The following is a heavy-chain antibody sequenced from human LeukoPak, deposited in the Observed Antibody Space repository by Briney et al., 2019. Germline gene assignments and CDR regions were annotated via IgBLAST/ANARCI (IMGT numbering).Heavy chain of an antibody. CDR1: GYTLTELS. D-gene: IGHD5-18*01. CDR3: ATIGRYSYGFFDY. CDR2: FDPEDGET. V-gene: IGHV1-24*01. J-gene: IGHJ4*02. Sequence: GASVKVSCKVSGYTLTELSMHWVRQAPGKGLEWMGGFDPEDGETIYAQKFQGRVTVTEDTSTDTAYMELSSLRSEDTAVYYCATIGRYSYGFFDYWGQGTLVTVSS.